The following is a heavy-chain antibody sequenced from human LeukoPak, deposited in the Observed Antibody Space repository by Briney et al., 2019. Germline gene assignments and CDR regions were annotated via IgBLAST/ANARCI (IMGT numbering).Heavy chain of an antibody. J-gene: IGHJ4*02. Sequence: GGSLRLSCRASASGDDFSSRSMNWVRQAPGKGLEWISYIHSSGNYIFDAASVKGRFTVSRDNARNSLYLQMNSLRVEDTAMYYCAREWNSRATFDYWGQGTLVTVSS. D-gene: IGHD1-1*01. CDR3: AREWNSRATFDY. CDR1: ASGDDFSSRS. V-gene: IGHV3-21*05. CDR2: IHSSGNYI.